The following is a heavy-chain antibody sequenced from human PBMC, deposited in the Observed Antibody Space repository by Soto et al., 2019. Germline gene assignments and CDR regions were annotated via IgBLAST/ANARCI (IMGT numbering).Heavy chain of an antibody. CDR3: ARDSTAAAESYFDY. D-gene: IGHD6-13*01. CDR2: IYYSGST. CDR1: GGSISSGGYY. J-gene: IGHJ4*02. V-gene: IGHV4-31*03. Sequence: SETLSLTCTVSGGSISSGGYYWSWIRQHPGKGLEWIGYIYYSGSTYYNPSLKSRVTISVDTSKNQFSLKLSSVTAADTAVYYCARDSTAAAESYFDYWGQGTLVTVSS.